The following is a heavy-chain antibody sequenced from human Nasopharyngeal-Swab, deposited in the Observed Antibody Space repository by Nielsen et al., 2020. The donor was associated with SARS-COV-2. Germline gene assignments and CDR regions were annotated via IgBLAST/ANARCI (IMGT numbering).Heavy chain of an antibody. V-gene: IGHV4-59*02. CDR1: SGSVGSYH. Sequence: GSLRLSCTVSSGSVGSYHWSWIRQPPGKGLEWIGFVYTSGNTDYNPSLKSRGIISMDTSKNQFSLKLISVTAADTALYYCARGRISDWTYSYYMDVWGKGTTVTVSS. J-gene: IGHJ6*03. CDR2: VYTSGNT. CDR3: ARGRISDWTYSYYMDV. D-gene: IGHD3-9*01.